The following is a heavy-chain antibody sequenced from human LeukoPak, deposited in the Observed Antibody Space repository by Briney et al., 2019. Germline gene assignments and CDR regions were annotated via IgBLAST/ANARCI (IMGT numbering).Heavy chain of an antibody. J-gene: IGHJ4*02. CDR3: TRASSYSNYYGY. V-gene: IGHV3-73*01. CDR1: GFTFSGSA. CDR2: IRSKANSYAT. D-gene: IGHD4-11*01. Sequence: GGSLKLSCAASGFTFSGSAMHWVRQASGKGLEWVGRIRSKANSYATACAASVKGRFTISRDDSKNTAYLQMNSLKTEDTAVYYCTRASSYSNYYGYWGQGTLVTVSS.